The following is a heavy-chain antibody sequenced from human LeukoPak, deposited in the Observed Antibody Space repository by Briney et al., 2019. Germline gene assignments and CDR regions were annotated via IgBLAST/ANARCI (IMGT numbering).Heavy chain of an antibody. CDR1: GVSFSGYY. D-gene: IGHD2-21*01. Sequence: PSETLSLTCAVYGVSFSGYYWSWIRQPPGKGLEWIGEINHSGSTNYNPSLKSRVTISVDTSKNQFSLKLSSVTAADTAVYYCARRGIRAPPDYWGQGTLVTVSS. CDR2: INHSGST. J-gene: IGHJ4*02. CDR3: ARRGIRAPPDY. V-gene: IGHV4-34*01.